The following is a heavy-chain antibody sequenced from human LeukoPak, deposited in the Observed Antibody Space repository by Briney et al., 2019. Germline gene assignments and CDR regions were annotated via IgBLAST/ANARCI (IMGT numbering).Heavy chain of an antibody. CDR2: INSEGSST. CDR1: GFTFSSYW. J-gene: IGHJ4*02. D-gene: IGHD3-10*01. Sequence: GGSLRLSCAASGFTFSSYWMHWVRQIPGRGLVWVSRINSEGSSTTYADSVKGRFAISRDNSKNTLYLQMNSLRAEDTAVYYCARGHGSGSYYSGGFDYWGQGTLVTVSS. V-gene: IGHV3-74*03. CDR3: ARGHGSGSYYSGGFDY.